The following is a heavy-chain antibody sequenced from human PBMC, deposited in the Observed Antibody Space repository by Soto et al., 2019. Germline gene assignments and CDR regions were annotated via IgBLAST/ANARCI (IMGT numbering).Heavy chain of an antibody. Sequence: SLRLSCAASGFTFRSYAMSWARQAPGKGLEWVSAIGGSSGSTDYADSVKGRFTISRDNSKNTLFLQMDSLRAEDTAVYYCAKDRSSTSCYAFDYWGQGTLVTVSS. V-gene: IGHV3-23*01. CDR3: AKDRSSTSCYAFDY. J-gene: IGHJ4*02. CDR1: GFTFRSYA. D-gene: IGHD2-2*01. CDR2: IGGSSGST.